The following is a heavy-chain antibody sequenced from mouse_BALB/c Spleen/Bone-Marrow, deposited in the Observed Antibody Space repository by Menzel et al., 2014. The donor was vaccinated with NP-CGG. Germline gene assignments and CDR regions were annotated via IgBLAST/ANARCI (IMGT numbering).Heavy chain of an antibody. Sequence: EVQLVESGPELVKPGASVKISCKASGYSFXGYYMHWVKQSHGNSLDWIGYIYPYNGVSSYSQKFKGKATLTVDKSSSXAYMELRSLTSDDSAGYYCESRGEYFDVWGAGTTVTVSS. CDR3: ESRGEYFDV. V-gene: IGHV1-31*01. CDR2: IYPYNGVS. CDR1: GYSFXGYY. J-gene: IGHJ1*01.